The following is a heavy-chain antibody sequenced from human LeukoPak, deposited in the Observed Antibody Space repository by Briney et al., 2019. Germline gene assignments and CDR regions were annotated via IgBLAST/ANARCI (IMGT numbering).Heavy chain of an antibody. J-gene: IGHJ6*03. CDR3: XXXXGATISYYHYYIDV. V-gene: IGHV1-8*03. D-gene: IGHD1-26*01. CDR2: MNPNTGNT. CDR1: GYTFTSYD. Sequence: GASVTVSCKASGYTFTSYDINWVRQAGGQGLEWMGWMNPNTGNTVYAQKFQGRVTITRNTSISTVYMELSSLRSEDTAGYYCXXXXGATISYYHYYIDVWGKGTTVTVSS.